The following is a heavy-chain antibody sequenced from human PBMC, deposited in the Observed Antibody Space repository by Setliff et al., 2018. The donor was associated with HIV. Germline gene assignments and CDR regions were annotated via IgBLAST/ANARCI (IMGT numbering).Heavy chain of an antibody. Sequence: SETLSLTCTVSGDSINSGDYYWSWIRQSPGKGLEWIGHIHYKGNIDYNASLKSRLAISSDTSKNQFSLNLSSVIAADTAIYFCARFTVVVFGAGEPSWFDPWGQGILVTVS. CDR2: IHYKGNI. V-gene: IGHV4-30-4*08. J-gene: IGHJ5*02. CDR1: GDSINSGDYY. D-gene: IGHD2-15*01. CDR3: ARFTVVVFGAGEPSWFDP.